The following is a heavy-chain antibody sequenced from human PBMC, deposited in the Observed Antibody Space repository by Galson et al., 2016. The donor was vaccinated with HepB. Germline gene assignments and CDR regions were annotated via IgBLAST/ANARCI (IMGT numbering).Heavy chain of an antibody. CDR1: GFLFRGYG. CDR2: DSMDGRRK. J-gene: IGHJ4*02. V-gene: IGHV3-30*18. CDR3: AKRHEFCPPVGCSVDY. Sequence: SLRLSCAGSGFLFRGYGMHWVRQAPGKGLEWVAADSMDGRRKFYSDSVRGRFTISRDNSNNMLFLQMDSLRPDDTAVYYCAKRHEFCPPVGCSVDYCGQGTLVSVSS. D-gene: IGHD3-10*02.